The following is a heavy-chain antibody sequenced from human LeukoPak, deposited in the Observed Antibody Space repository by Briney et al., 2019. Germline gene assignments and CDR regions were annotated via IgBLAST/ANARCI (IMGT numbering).Heavy chain of an antibody. CDR1: GLTFSSYA. V-gene: IGHV3-23*01. CDR2: ISGSGGST. Sequence: PGGSLRLSCAASGLTFSSYAMSWVRQAPGKGLEWVSAISGSGGSTYYADSVKGRFTISRDNSKNTLYLQMNSLRAEDTAVYYCAKEGFYCSGGSCYSFYYCYMDVWGKGTTVTVSS. J-gene: IGHJ6*03. D-gene: IGHD2-15*01. CDR3: AKEGFYCSGGSCYSFYYCYMDV.